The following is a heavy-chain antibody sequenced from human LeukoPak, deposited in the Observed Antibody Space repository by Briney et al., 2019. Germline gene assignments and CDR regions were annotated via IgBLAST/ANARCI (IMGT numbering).Heavy chain of an antibody. J-gene: IGHJ4*02. CDR2: IIPLFGTA. D-gene: IGHD5-18*01. Sequence: SVKVSCKASGGTVSNFALSWVRQAPGQGLEWMGGIIPLFGTANYAQKFQGRVIITADESTGTAYMELSSLRSEDTAVYYCAKGIELWLTYFDHWGQGTLVTASS. CDR3: AKGIELWLTYFDH. CDR1: GGTVSNFA. V-gene: IGHV1-69*13.